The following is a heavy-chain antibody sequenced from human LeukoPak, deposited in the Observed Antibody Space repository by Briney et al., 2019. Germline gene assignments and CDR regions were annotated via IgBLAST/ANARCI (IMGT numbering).Heavy chain of an antibody. CDR2: IYYSGST. CDR1: GGSISSSDYY. D-gene: IGHD3-3*01. J-gene: IGHJ6*02. Sequence: PSETLSLTCTVSGGSISSSDYYWGWIRQPPGKGLEWIGSIYYSGSTYYNPSPKSRATISVDTSKNQFSLKLSSVTAADTAVYYCARLGGLRFLEWPQDGMDVWGQETTVTVSS. V-gene: IGHV4-39*01. CDR3: ARLGGLRFLEWPQDGMDV.